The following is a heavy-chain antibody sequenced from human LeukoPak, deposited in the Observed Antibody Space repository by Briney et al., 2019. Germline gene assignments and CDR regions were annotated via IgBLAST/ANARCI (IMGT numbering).Heavy chain of an antibody. Sequence: GGSLRLSCAASGFTFDDYTMHWVRQAPGKGLEWVSLISWDGGSTYYADSVKGRFTISRDNSKNSLYPQMNSLRTEDTALYYCAKDMRYYYGMDVWGQGTTVTVSS. J-gene: IGHJ6*02. CDR1: GFTFDDYT. CDR2: ISWDGGST. V-gene: IGHV3-43*01. CDR3: AKDMRYYYGMDV.